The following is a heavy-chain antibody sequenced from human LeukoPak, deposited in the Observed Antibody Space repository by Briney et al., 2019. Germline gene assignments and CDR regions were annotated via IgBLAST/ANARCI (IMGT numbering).Heavy chain of an antibody. J-gene: IGHJ4*02. CDR2: IINSGSTT. V-gene: IGHV3-23*01. Sequence: GRSLRLSCAASGFAFSSYAMYWVRQAPGKGLEWVSTIINSGSTTFYADSVKGRFTISRDNSKDALYLQMSSLRAEDTAVYYCAKRGAYYFDEWGQGTLVTVSS. CDR1: GFAFSSYA. D-gene: IGHD3-10*01. CDR3: AKRGAYYFDE.